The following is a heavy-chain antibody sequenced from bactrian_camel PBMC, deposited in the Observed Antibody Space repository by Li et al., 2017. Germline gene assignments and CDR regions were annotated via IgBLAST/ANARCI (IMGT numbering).Heavy chain of an antibody. D-gene: IGHD1*01. J-gene: IGHJ4*01. V-gene: IGHV3S25*01. CDR3: KLLSLPPCGDLDY. CDR2: ITRDGGFT. CDR1: GFKFSDYL. Sequence: QLVESGGGLVQPGGSLTLACAASGFKFSDYLMYWVRLAAGKGLEWVAYITRDGGFTSYAHSVKGRFTITRDSAKPSVYLQMNSLKPEDTAMYYCKLLSLPPCGDLDYWGQGTQVTVS.